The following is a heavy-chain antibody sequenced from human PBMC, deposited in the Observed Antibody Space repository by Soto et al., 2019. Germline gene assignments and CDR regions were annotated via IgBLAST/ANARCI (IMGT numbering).Heavy chain of an antibody. CDR1: GGSISSYY. CDR3: ASNPDYGDYYVN. CDR2: IYYSGST. D-gene: IGHD4-17*01. V-gene: IGHV4-59*01. Sequence: SETLSLTCTVSGGSISSYYWSWIRQPPGKGLEWIGYIYYSGSTNYNPSLKSRVTISVDTSKNQFSLKLSSVTAADTAVYYCASNPDYGDYYVNWGQGTLVTVSS. J-gene: IGHJ4*02.